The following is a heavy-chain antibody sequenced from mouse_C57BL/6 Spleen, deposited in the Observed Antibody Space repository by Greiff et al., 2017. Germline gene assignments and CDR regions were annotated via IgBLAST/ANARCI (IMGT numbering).Heavy chain of an antibody. CDR1: GYTFTSYW. D-gene: IGHD1-1*01. Sequence: QVQLQQSGAELVKPGASVKLSCKASGYTFTSYWMHWVKQRPGQGLEWIGMIHPNSGSTNYNEKFKSKATLTVDKSSSTAYMQLSSLTSEDSAVYYCVPRITTVGDYAMDYWGQGTSVTVSS. V-gene: IGHV1-64*01. CDR3: VPRITTVGDYAMDY. CDR2: IHPNSGST. J-gene: IGHJ4*01.